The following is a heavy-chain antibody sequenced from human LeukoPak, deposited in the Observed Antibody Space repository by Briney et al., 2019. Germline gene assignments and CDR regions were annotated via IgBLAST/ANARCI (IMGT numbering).Heavy chain of an antibody. CDR1: GGCISSYY. Sequence: SETLSLTCTVSGGCISSYYWSWIRQPPGKGLEWIGDIYYSGSTNYNPSLKSRVTISVDTSKNQFSLKLSSVTAADTAVYYCARGSYSSSWSPGWFDPWGQGTLVTVSS. D-gene: IGHD6-13*01. CDR3: ARGSYSSSWSPGWFDP. CDR2: IYYSGST. J-gene: IGHJ5*02. V-gene: IGHV4-59*01.